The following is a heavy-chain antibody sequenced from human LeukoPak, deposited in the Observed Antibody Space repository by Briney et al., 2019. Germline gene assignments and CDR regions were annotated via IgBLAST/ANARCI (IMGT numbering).Heavy chain of an antibody. D-gene: IGHD2-2*02. Sequence: SETLCLTCTVSGDSYSSCTYYWAWIRQPPGKGLEWVGSIYYSGSTYYNPSLKSRVTISVDTSKNQYSLKLSSVTAADAAVYYCARAEFELDIVVVPAAINWFDPWGQGTLVTVFS. CDR1: GDSYSSCTYY. CDR3: ARAEFELDIVVVPAAINWFDP. V-gene: IGHV4-39*07. J-gene: IGHJ5*02. CDR2: IYYSGST.